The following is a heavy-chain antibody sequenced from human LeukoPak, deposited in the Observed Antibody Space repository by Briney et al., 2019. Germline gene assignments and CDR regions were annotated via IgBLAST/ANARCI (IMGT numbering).Heavy chain of an antibody. CDR2: INHSGST. V-gene: IGHV4-34*01. CDR3: ARLVLYSSRIRSEIDY. J-gene: IGHJ4*02. D-gene: IGHD6-13*01. CDR1: GGSFSGYY. Sequence: WESLSLTCAVYGGSFSGYYWSWIRQPPGKGLEWIVEINHSGSTNYNPSLKSRVTISVDTSKNQFSLKLSSVTAADTAVYYCARLVLYSSRIRSEIDYWGQGTGVTVS.